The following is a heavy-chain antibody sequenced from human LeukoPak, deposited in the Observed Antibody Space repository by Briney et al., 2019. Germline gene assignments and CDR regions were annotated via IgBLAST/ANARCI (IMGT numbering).Heavy chain of an antibody. D-gene: IGHD3-22*01. Sequence: PGGSLRLSCAASGFTFSSYEMNWVRPAPGKGLERVSYISSSGSTIYYADSVKGRFPISRDNAKNSLYLQMNSLRAEDTAVYYCARDGYYYDSSGEMGDYWGQGTLVTVSS. CDR3: ARDGYYYDSSGEMGDY. CDR1: GFTFSSYE. V-gene: IGHV3-48*03. CDR2: ISSSGSTI. J-gene: IGHJ4*02.